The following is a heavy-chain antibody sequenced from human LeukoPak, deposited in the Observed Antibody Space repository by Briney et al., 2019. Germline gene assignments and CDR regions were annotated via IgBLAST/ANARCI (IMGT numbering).Heavy chain of an antibody. CDR1: GYTFISYS. Sequence: ASVKVSCKASGYTFISYSLTWVRQAPGQGLEWMGWISPYSGNTNYAENFQDRVTLTTDTSTGTAYMELRSLRSDDTAVYYCARDFLRGYSGYDRHALDYWGQGTLVTVSS. J-gene: IGHJ4*02. D-gene: IGHD5-12*01. V-gene: IGHV1-18*01. CDR3: ARDFLRGYSGYDRHALDY. CDR2: ISPYSGNT.